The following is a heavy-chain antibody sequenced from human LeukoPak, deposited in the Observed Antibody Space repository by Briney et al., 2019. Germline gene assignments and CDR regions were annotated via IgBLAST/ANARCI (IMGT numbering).Heavy chain of an antibody. CDR1: GGSISSYY. J-gene: IGHJ4*02. Sequence: SETLSLTCTVSGGSISSYYWSWIRQPPGKGLEWIGYIYYSGSTNYNPSLKSRVTISVDTSKNQSSLKLSSVTAADTAVYYCARGYSYGYFDYWGQGTLVTVSS. D-gene: IGHD5-18*01. CDR3: ARGYSYGYFDY. CDR2: IYYSGST. V-gene: IGHV4-59*08.